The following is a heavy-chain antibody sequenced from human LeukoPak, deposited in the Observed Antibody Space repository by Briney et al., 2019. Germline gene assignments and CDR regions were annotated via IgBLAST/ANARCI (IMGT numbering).Heavy chain of an antibody. D-gene: IGHD3-10*01. CDR2: INPNSGGT. J-gene: IGHJ6*03. CDR3: ARYGSGSYFKPVDRLGYMDG. Sequence: ASVKVSCKASGYTFTGYYMHWVRQAPGQGLEWMGWINPNSGGTNYAQKFQGRVTMTRDTSISTAYMELSRLRSDDTAVYYCARYGSGSYFKPVDRLGYMDGWGKGTTVTVSS. CDR1: GYTFTGYY. V-gene: IGHV1-2*02.